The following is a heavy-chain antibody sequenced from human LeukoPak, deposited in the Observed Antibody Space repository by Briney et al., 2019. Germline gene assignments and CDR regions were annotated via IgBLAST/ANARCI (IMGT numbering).Heavy chain of an antibody. CDR3: ARSGQQLLLNWFDP. V-gene: IGHV1-69*05. CDR1: GGTFSSYA. D-gene: IGHD6-13*01. J-gene: IGHJ5*02. CDR2: IIPIFGTA. Sequence: SVKVSCKASGGTFSSYAISWVRQAPGQELEWMGGIIPIFGTANYAQKFQGRVTITTDESTSTAYMELSSLRSEGTAVYYCARSGQQLLLNWFDPWGQGTLVTVSS.